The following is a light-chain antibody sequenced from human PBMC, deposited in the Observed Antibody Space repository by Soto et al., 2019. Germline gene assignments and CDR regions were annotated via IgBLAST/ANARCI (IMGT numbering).Light chain of an antibody. Sequence: QSALAQPPSASGSPGQSVTISCTGTSSDGGGYNFVSWYQHFPGKAPKLIIYEVTKRPSGVPDRFSGSKSGNTASLTVSGLQTDDEADYYCSSSGGSTNFVFGTATKATVL. V-gene: IGLV2-8*01. CDR1: SSDGGGYNF. CDR2: EVT. J-gene: IGLJ1*01. CDR3: SSSGGSTNFV.